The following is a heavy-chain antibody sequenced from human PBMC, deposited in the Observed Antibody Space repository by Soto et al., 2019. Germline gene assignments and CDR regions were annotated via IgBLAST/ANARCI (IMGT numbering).Heavy chain of an antibody. CDR3: ARGGATIFGVIDS. CDR1: GYSFFSYY. Sequence: QVQLVQSGAAVGKPGASVKVSCKASGYSFFSYYIHWVRQAPGQGLEWMGRCLASGGNTDYAQRFRGGVSMTWDTSTTNTVCLELTSLTSDDTAVYYCARGGATIFGVIDSWGQGTRVTVSS. D-gene: IGHD3-3*02. CDR2: CLASGGNT. J-gene: IGHJ4*02. V-gene: IGHV1-46*03.